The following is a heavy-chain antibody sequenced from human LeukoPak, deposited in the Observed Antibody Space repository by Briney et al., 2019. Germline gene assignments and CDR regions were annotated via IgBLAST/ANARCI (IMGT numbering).Heavy chain of an antibody. V-gene: IGHV3-21*01. CDR1: GFTFSSYS. Sequence: GGSLRLSCAASGFTFSSYSMNWVRQAPGRGLEWVSSISSSSSYIYYADSVKGRFTISRDNAKNSLYLQMNSLRAEDTAVYYCARSSMVATNWFDYWGQGTLVTVSS. J-gene: IGHJ4*02. CDR2: ISSSSSYI. D-gene: IGHD5-12*01. CDR3: ARSSMVATNWFDY.